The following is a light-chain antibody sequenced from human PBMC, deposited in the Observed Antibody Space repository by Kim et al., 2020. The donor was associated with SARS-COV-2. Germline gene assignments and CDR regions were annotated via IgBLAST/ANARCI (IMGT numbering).Light chain of an antibody. CDR1: SPNIRELY. J-gene: IGLJ3*02. CDR2: DND. Sequence: STSSRSSPNIRELYVSGYRRLPGTAPKLLLYDNDKRPSGIADRFSGSRSGTSATLGITGLQTGDEAVYFCAIWDASLGAVLFGGGTQLTVL. V-gene: IGLV1-51*01. CDR3: AIWDASLGAVL.